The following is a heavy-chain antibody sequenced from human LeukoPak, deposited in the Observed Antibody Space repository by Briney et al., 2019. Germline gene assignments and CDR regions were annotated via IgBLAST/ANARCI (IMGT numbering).Heavy chain of an antibody. CDR2: ISGSGGST. CDR1: GFTFSSYA. Sequence: PGGSLRLSCAASGFTFSSYAMSWVRQAPGKGLEWVSAISGSGGSTYYADSVEGRFTISRDNSKNTLYLQMNSLRAEDRPVYYCAKPPGLGITGTNRDYWGQGTLVTVSS. J-gene: IGHJ4*02. CDR3: AKPPGLGITGTNRDY. D-gene: IGHD1-20*01. V-gene: IGHV3-23*01.